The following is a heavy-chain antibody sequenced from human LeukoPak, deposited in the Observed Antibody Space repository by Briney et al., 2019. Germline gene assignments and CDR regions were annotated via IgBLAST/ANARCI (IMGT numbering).Heavy chain of an antibody. V-gene: IGHV4-34*01. Sequence: KSSETLSLTCAVYGGSFSGYYWSWIRQPPGKGLEWIGEINHSGSTNYNPSLKSRVTISVDTSKNQFSLKLSSVTAADTAVYYCARRGSGWYGNWFDPWGQGTLVTVSS. CDR2: INHSGST. CDR3: ARRGSGWYGNWFDP. D-gene: IGHD6-19*01. J-gene: IGHJ5*02. CDR1: GGSFSGYY.